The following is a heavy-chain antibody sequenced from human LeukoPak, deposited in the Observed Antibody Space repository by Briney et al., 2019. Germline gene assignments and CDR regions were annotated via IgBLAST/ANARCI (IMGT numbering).Heavy chain of an antibody. V-gene: IGHV3-7*01. Sequence: PGGSLRLSCAASGLTFSDYWMYWVRQAPGKGLEWVANIKHDGSEKYYVDSVKGRFTISRDNSKNTLYLQMNSLRAEDTAVYYCARGGYCSGGSCYSARDTAMVPLDYWGQGTLVTVSS. D-gene: IGHD2-15*01. CDR2: IKHDGSEK. CDR3: ARGGYCSGGSCYSARDTAMVPLDY. J-gene: IGHJ4*02. CDR1: GLTFSDYW.